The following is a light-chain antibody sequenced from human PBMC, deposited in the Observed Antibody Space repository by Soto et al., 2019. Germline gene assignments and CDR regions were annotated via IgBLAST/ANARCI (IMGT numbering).Light chain of an antibody. J-gene: IGKJ2*01. Sequence: DIQMTQSPSSLSSSVGDRVTITCRASQNIYSYLNWYQQKPGTAPKLLIYTASNLQRGVPSKFSGSGSGTDFTLTISSLQPEDCATYYCQHSYSIPFTFGQGTKLEI. V-gene: IGKV1-39*01. CDR2: TAS. CDR1: QNIYSY. CDR3: QHSYSIPFT.